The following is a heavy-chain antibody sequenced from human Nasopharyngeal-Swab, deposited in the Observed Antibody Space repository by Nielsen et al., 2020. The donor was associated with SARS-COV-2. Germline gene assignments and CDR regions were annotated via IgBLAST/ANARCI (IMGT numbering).Heavy chain of an antibody. CDR2: IGGSGTIT. Sequence: GGSLRLSCAASALTFSTSAMSWVRQAPGKGLEWVSLIGGSGTITYYVDSVKGRFTISRDNSKNMVYLQMNNLRAEDTAIYYCSGAGGTSGWYEYWGRGTLVTAPQ. J-gene: IGHJ4*02. V-gene: IGHV3-23*01. D-gene: IGHD6-19*01. CDR1: ALTFSTSA. CDR3: SGAGGTSGWYEY.